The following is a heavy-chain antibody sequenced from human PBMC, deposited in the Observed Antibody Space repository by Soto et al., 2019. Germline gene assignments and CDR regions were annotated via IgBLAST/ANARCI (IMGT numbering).Heavy chain of an antibody. J-gene: IGHJ4*02. CDR3: TINAAAKVGTLSY. D-gene: IGHD1-26*01. CDR2: IDGGKT. V-gene: IGHV3-15*02. CDR1: GFTFNNAR. Sequence: EVQLVESGGALVEPGGSLRLSCAASGFTFNNARMSWVRQAPGKGLDWVGGIDGGKTDFAAPVEGRFTFSRDDSRNTLLLQMNSLKTEDTGVYYCTINAAAKVGTLSYWGQGTLVTVSS.